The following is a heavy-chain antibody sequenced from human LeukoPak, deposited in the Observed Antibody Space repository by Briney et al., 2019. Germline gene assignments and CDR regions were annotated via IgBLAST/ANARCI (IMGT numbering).Heavy chain of an antibody. Sequence: PGGSLRLSCAASGFTFSSFGMHSVRQAPGKGLEWVAFVRYDGSNKYYADSVKGRFTISRDNAKNSLYLQMNSLRAEDTAVYYCARDCSSTSCRFDYWGQGTLVTVSS. D-gene: IGHD2-2*01. V-gene: IGHV3-30*02. CDR3: ARDCSSTSCRFDY. CDR2: VRYDGSNK. CDR1: GFTFSSFG. J-gene: IGHJ4*02.